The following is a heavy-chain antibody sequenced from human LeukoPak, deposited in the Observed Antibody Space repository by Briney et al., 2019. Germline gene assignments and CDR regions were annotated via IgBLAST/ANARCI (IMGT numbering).Heavy chain of an antibody. CDR1: GFTFSNYV. J-gene: IGHJ4*02. CDR2: INHNGEMI. Sequence: GGSLRLSCAASGFTFSNYVMSWVRQAPGKGLEWVSYINHNGEMIFYPDFVKGRFTISRDNAKNSLYLQTNSLRDEDTAVYYCARDNDWAFHYWGQGTLVTVSS. D-gene: IGHD3-9*01. CDR3: ARDNDWAFHY. V-gene: IGHV3-48*02.